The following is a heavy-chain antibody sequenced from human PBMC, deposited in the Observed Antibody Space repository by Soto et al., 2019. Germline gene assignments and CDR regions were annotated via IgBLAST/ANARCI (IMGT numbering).Heavy chain of an antibody. J-gene: IGHJ4*02. Sequence: EVQLLESGGGLVQPGGSLRLSCTASGITFSNYAMSWVRQAPRKGLEWVSSISTSGGRPYYADSVKGRFTISRDNSKNTLYLQMNSLRVEDTAVYSCAKDPDRYDYVWGTYRYIDHWGQGTLVTVSS. CDR1: GITFSNYA. D-gene: IGHD3-16*02. V-gene: IGHV3-23*01. CDR3: AKDPDRYDYVWGTYRYIDH. CDR2: ISTSGGRP.